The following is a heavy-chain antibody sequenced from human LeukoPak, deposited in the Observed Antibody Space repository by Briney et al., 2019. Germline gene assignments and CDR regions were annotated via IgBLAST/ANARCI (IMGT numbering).Heavy chain of an antibody. D-gene: IGHD6-19*01. CDR1: GGTFSSYA. V-gene: IGHV1-69*01. CDR2: IIPIFGTA. Sequence: SVKVSCKASGGTFSSYAISWVRQAPGQGLEWMGGIIPIFGTANYAQKFQGRVTITADESTSTAYMELSSLRSEDTAVYYCAREGIAVAGTDYWGQGTLVTVSS. CDR3: AREGIAVAGTDY. J-gene: IGHJ4*02.